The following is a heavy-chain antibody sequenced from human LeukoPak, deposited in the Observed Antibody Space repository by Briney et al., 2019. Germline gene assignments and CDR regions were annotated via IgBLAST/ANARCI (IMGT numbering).Heavy chain of an antibody. CDR1: GFSFSSYW. CDR2: IKQDGSKE. D-gene: IGHD2-2*01. V-gene: IGHV3-7*01. CDR3: ARDEGYCSGTSCYFYYFDY. Sequence: GGSLRLSCGASGFSFSSYWMSWVRQAPGKGLEWVANIKQDGSKEYYVDSVKGRFTISRDNAKNSLSLQMNSLRAEDTAVYYCARDEGYCSGTSCYFYYFDYWGQGTLVTVSS. J-gene: IGHJ4*02.